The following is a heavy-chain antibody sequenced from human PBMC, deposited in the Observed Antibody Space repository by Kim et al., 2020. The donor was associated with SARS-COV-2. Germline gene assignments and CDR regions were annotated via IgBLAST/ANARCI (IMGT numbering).Heavy chain of an antibody. J-gene: IGHJ6*02. CDR2: ISGSGGST. V-gene: IGHV3-23*01. Sequence: GGSLRLSCAASGFTFSSYAMSWVRQAPGKGLEWVSAISGSGGSTYYADSVKGRFTISRDNSKNTLYLQMNSLRAEDTAVYYCAKDLSPEVRNPAQNWNARPSAYYYGMDVWGQGTTVTVSS. CDR3: AKDLSPEVRNPAQNWNARPSAYYYGMDV. D-gene: IGHD1-1*01. CDR1: GFTFSSYA.